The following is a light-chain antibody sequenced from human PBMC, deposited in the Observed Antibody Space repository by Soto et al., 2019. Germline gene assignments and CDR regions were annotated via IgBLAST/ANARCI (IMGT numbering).Light chain of an antibody. CDR2: DAS. V-gene: IGKV1-5*01. J-gene: IGKJ1*01. Sequence: DIQMTQSPSTLSASVGDRVTTPCRASQSISSWLAWYQQKPGKAPKLLIYDASSLQTGVPSRFSGSRSGTDCALTISSLQRDDFATYYCQQTDSFPRTFGQGTKV. CDR1: QSISSW. CDR3: QQTDSFPRT.